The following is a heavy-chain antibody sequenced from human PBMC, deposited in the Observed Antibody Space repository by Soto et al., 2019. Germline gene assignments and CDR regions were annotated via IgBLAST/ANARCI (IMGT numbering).Heavy chain of an antibody. CDR3: ARGGAFAYDTSGYSVY. D-gene: IGHD3-22*01. J-gene: IGHJ4*02. V-gene: IGHV1-2*02. CDR1: GYTFSAYY. CDR2: INPKSGGT. Sequence: ASVKVSCKTSGYTFSAYYMHWVRQAPGQGLEWMGWINPKSGGTLYAQKFQGRVTMTRDTSISTAYMELSRLRSDDTAVYYCARGGAFAYDTSGYSVYWGQGTLVTVSS.